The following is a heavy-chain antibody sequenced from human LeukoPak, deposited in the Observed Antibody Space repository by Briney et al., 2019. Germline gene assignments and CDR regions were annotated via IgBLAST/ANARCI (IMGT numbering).Heavy chain of an antibody. D-gene: IGHD3-10*01. Sequence: SETLSLTCTVSGDSISNYYWSWIRQPAGKGLEWIGRIYTSGSTNYNPSLKSRVTMSVGTSKNQFSLKLSSVTAADTAVYYCARVSLVRGAPDYYFDYWGQGTLVTVSS. J-gene: IGHJ4*02. CDR1: GDSISNYY. V-gene: IGHV4-4*07. CDR2: IYTSGST. CDR3: ARVSLVRGAPDYYFDY.